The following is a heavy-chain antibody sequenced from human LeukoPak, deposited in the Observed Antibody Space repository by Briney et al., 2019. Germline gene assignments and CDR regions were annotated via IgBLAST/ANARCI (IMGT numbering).Heavy chain of an antibody. Sequence: GGSLRLSCVASGFTVSSKYMTWVRQAPGKGLEWVSVIYGGGTTHYADSVNNRFTISRDNAKNSLYLQMNSLRAEDTAVYYCARDLWFGAGGYYYGMDVWGQGTTVTVSS. D-gene: IGHD3-10*01. CDR2: IYGGGTT. V-gene: IGHV3-66*01. CDR3: ARDLWFGAGGYYYGMDV. CDR1: GFTVSSKY. J-gene: IGHJ6*02.